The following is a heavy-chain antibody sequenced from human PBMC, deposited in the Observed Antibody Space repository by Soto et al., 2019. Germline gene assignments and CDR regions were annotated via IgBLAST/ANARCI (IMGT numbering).Heavy chain of an antibody. D-gene: IGHD2-2*01. V-gene: IGHV4-59*01. CDR2: IYYSGST. Sequence: SETLSLTCTVSGGSISSYYWSWIRQPPGKGLEWIGYIYYSGSTNYNPSLKSRVTISVDTSKNQFSLKLSSVTAADTAVYYCARGDRRGYGYQLVWGQGTLVTVYS. CDR3: ARGDRRGYGYQLV. J-gene: IGHJ4*02. CDR1: GGSISSYY.